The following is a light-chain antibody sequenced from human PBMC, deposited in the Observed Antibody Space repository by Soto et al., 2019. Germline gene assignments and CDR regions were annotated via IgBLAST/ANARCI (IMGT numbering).Light chain of an antibody. J-gene: IGKJ4*01. CDR2: DAS. V-gene: IGKV3-11*01. CDR1: QTVSSH. CDR3: QQRTNWRLT. Sequence: EIVLTQSPPPLFFSPGERATLPRRASQTVSSHFTCYQPNPGQPPRLLIYDASNRATGIAARFSGSGSGTDFTLTISSLEPEDFAVYYCQQRTNWRLTFGGGTKVDIK.